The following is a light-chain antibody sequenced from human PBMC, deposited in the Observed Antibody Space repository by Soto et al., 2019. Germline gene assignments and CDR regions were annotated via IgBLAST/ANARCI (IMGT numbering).Light chain of an antibody. CDR3: SSYAGSTAVDV. J-gene: IGLJ1*01. Sequence: SVLTQPASVSGSPGQSITISCTGTSSDVGYYDFVSWYQQHPGKAPKLIIYEVSNRPSGVSDRFSASKSGNTASLTISGLQAEDEADYHCSSYAGSTAVDVFGTGTKLTVL. V-gene: IGLV2-14*01. CDR1: SSDVGYYDF. CDR2: EVS.